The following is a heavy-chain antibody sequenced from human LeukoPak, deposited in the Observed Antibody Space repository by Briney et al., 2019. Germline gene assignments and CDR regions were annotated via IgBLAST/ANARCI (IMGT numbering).Heavy chain of an antibody. D-gene: IGHD2-2*01. Sequence: ASVKVSCKVSGYSLNELTIHWVRQVPGKGLEWVGGFDPQDGGTMSSQNFQGRVTMTTDTSTSTAYMELRSLRSDDTAVYYCARMHQYQLLPMDVWGKGTTVTVSS. J-gene: IGHJ6*04. CDR3: ARMHQYQLLPMDV. CDR1: GYSLNELT. V-gene: IGHV1-24*01. CDR2: FDPQDGGT.